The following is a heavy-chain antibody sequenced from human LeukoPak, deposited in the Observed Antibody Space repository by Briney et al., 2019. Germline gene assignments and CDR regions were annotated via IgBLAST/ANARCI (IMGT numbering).Heavy chain of an antibody. Sequence: PGASLRLSCAASGFIFSNYAMSWVRQAPRKGLEWVSAIGGRDGGTYYADSVKGRFTVSRDDPKNTLYPQMNTLRVEDTAVYYCAKWGDYDILTGYYDSDYWGHGTLVTVSS. CDR2: IGGRDGGT. CDR1: GFIFSNYA. J-gene: IGHJ4*01. D-gene: IGHD3-9*01. CDR3: AKWGDYDILTGYYDSDY. V-gene: IGHV3-23*01.